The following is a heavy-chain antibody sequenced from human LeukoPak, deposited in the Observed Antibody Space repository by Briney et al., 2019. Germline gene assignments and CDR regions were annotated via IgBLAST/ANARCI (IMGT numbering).Heavy chain of an antibody. J-gene: IGHJ3*02. CDR2: IYYSGST. V-gene: IGHV4-59*08. Sequence: SETLSLTCTVSGGSISSYYWSWIRQPPGKGLEWIGYIYYSGSTNYNPSLKSRVTISVDTSKNQFSLKLSSVTAADTAVYYCARRSCSGGSGYSVQAFDIWGQGTMVTVSS. CDR3: ARRSCSGGSGYSVQAFDI. CDR1: GGSISSYY. D-gene: IGHD2-15*01.